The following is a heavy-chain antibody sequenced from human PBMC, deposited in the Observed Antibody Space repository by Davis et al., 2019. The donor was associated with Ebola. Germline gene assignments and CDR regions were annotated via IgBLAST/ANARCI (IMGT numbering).Heavy chain of an antibody. Sequence: GESLKISCAASGFTVSSNYMSWVRQAPGKGLEWVSVIYSGGSTYYADSVKGRFTISRDNSKNTLYLQVNSLRPDDTAVYYCARDGTGWYPGDYWGQGTLVTVSS. CDR1: GFTVSSNY. J-gene: IGHJ4*02. D-gene: IGHD6-19*01. V-gene: IGHV3-53*05. CDR2: IYSGGST. CDR3: ARDGTGWYPGDY.